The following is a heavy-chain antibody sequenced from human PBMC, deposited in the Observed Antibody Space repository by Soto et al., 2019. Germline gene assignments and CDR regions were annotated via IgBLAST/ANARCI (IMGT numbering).Heavy chain of an antibody. V-gene: IGHV3-23*01. CDR3: AKDLASVAGPWEWFDP. Sequence: GGSLRLSCAASGFTFSSYAMSWVRQAPGKGLEWVSAISGSGGSTYYADSVKGRFTISRDNSKNTLYLQMNSLRAEDTAVYYCAKDLASVAGPWEWFDPWGQALLVTLSS. J-gene: IGHJ5*02. CDR1: GFTFSSYA. CDR2: ISGSGGST. D-gene: IGHD6-19*01.